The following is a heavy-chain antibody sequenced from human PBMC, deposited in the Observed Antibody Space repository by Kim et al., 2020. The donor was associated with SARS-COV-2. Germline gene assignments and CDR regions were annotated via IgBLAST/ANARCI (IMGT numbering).Heavy chain of an antibody. V-gene: IGHV4-39*01. D-gene: IGHD3-9*01. CDR3: ARHVYDILTGYYTYYFDY. CDR1: GGSISSSSYY. Sequence: SETLSLTCTVSGGSISSSSYYWGWIRQPPGKGLEWIGSIYYSGSTYYNPSLKSRVTISVDTSMNQFSLKLSSVTAADTAVYYCARHVYDILTGYYTYYFDYWGQGTLVTVSS. CDR2: IYYSGST. J-gene: IGHJ4*02.